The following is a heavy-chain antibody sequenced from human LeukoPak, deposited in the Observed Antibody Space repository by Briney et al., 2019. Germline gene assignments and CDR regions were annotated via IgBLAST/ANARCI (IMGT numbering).Heavy chain of an antibody. CDR2: IYPGDSGP. CDR3: GMSGDRVPLQDDVFDV. V-gene: IGHV5-51*01. D-gene: IGHD1-26*01. Sequence: GESLKISCKVSGYSFTSYCIGWVRQMPGRGLEWMEIIYPGDSGPTYSPSFQGQVTISVDKSINTVYLQWSSLQASDTAMYYCGMSGDRVPLQDDVFDVWGQGTMVTVST. CDR1: GYSFTSYC. J-gene: IGHJ3*01.